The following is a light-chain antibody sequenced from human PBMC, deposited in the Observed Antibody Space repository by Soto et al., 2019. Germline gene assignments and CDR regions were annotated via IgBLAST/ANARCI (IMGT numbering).Light chain of an antibody. Sequence: QSALTQTASVSGSPGQSITISCTGTISDVGAYNFVSWYQQFPGKAPKLMIYEVSNRPSGVSDRFSGSKSGNTASLIISGLQAEDEADYYCSSQTGSATVLFGGGTKLTVL. J-gene: IGLJ2*01. CDR2: EVS. CDR3: SSQTGSATVL. V-gene: IGLV2-14*01. CDR1: ISDVGAYNF.